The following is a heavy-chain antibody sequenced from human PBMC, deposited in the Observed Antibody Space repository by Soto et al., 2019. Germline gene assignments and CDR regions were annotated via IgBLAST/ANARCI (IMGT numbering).Heavy chain of an antibody. J-gene: IGHJ4*02. CDR2: IYYSGST. Sequence: SETLSLTCTVSGGSISSYYWSWIRQPPGKGLEWIGYIYYSGSTNYNPSLKSRVTISVDTSKNQFSLKLSSVTAADPAVYYCARGLGVAPLPTLDYWGKGTLVTVSS. V-gene: IGHV4-59*01. CDR1: GGSISSYY. CDR3: ARGLGVAPLPTLDY. D-gene: IGHD3-3*01.